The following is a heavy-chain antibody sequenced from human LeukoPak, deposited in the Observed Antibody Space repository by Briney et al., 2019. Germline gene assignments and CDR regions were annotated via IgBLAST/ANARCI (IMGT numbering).Heavy chain of an antibody. J-gene: IGHJ4*02. Sequence: PSETLSLTCAVYGGSFSGYYWSWIRQPPGKGLEWIGEINHSGSTNYNPSLKSRVTISVDTSKNQFSLKLSSVTAADTAVYYCARGGYAVAGTQHYKGFDYWGQGTLVTVSS. CDR2: INHSGST. V-gene: IGHV4-34*01. D-gene: IGHD6-19*01. CDR3: ARGGYAVAGTQHYKGFDY. CDR1: GGSFSGYY.